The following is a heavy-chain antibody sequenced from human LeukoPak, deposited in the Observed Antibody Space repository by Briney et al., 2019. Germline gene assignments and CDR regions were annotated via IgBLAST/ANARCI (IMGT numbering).Heavy chain of an antibody. Sequence: TVKVSCKASGGTFSSYAISWVRQAPGQGLEWMGGIIPIFGTANYAQKFQGRVTITTDESTSTAYMELSSLRSEDTAVYYCASNSMTTNYYYYMDVWGKGTTVTVSS. CDR1: GGTFSSYA. CDR3: ASNSMTTNYYYYMDV. CDR2: IIPIFGTA. D-gene: IGHD4-17*01. V-gene: IGHV1-69*05. J-gene: IGHJ6*03.